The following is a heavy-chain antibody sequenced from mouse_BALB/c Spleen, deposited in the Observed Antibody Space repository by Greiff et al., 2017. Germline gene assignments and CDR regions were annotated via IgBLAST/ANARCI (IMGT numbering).Heavy chain of an antibody. J-gene: IGHJ3*01. Sequence: VKLVESGPGLVAPSQSLSITCTVSGFSLTSYGVHWVRQPPGKGLEWLGVIWAGGSTNYNSALMSRLSISKDNSKSQVFLKMNSLQTDDTAMYYCARVYDGYFAWFAYWGQGTLVTVSA. CDR1: GFSLTSYG. V-gene: IGHV2-9*02. D-gene: IGHD2-3*01. CDR3: ARVYDGYFAWFAY. CDR2: IWAGGST.